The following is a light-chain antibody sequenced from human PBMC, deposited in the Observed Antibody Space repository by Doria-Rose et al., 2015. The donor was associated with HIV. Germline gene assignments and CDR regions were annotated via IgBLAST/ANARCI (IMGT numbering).Light chain of an antibody. V-gene: IGKV1-9*01. J-gene: IGKJ1*01. Sequence: TQSPSFLSASVGVRVTITCRASQGISRYLAWYQQKPGKAPTLLIFGASTLQRGVPSRFSGSGSGTELTLTISSLQPEDFATYYCQQFDSFPRTFGQGTKVELK. CDR1: QGISRY. CDR3: QQFDSFPRT. CDR2: GAS.